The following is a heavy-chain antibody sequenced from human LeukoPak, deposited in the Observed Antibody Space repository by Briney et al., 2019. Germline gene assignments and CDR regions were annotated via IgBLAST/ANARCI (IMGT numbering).Heavy chain of an antibody. CDR3: ARDGISSGWYYDAFDI. CDR1: GYTFTSYG. J-gene: IGHJ3*02. Sequence: GASVKVSCKASGYTFTSYGISWVRQAPGQGLEWMGWISAYNGNTNYAQKLQGRVTMTTDTSTSTAYMELRSLRSDDTAVYYCARDGISSGWYYDAFDIWGQGTMVTVSS. V-gene: IGHV1-18*01. CDR2: ISAYNGNT. D-gene: IGHD6-19*01.